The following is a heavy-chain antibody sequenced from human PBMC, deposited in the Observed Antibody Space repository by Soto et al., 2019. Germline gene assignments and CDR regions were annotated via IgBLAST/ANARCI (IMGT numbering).Heavy chain of an antibody. CDR1: GDSINSDKYY. V-gene: IGHV4-39*01. CDR3: ARGYYGDYFDY. Sequence: KPSETLSLTCSVSGDSINSDKYYWGWIRQPPGKGLEWIGSIYFRGNTYYNPSLQTRVTISLDKSKSQFSLKLNSVTAADSAVYFCARGYYGDYFDYWGQGTLVTVSS. J-gene: IGHJ4*02. D-gene: IGHD4-17*01. CDR2: IYFRGNT.